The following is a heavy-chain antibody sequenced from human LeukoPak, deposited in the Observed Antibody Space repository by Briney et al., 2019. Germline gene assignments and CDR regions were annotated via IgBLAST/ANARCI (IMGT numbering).Heavy chain of an antibody. CDR3: ARFEGDYYDSSGGMNAFDI. J-gene: IGHJ3*02. V-gene: IGHV4-39*01. Sequence: KPSETLSLTCIVSGDSISSSSYYWGWIRQPPGKGLEWIGSIYYSGSTYYNPSLKSRVTISVDTSKNQFSLKLSSVTAADTAVYYCARFEGDYYDSSGGMNAFDIWGQGTMVTVSS. D-gene: IGHD3-22*01. CDR1: GDSISSSSYY. CDR2: IYYSGST.